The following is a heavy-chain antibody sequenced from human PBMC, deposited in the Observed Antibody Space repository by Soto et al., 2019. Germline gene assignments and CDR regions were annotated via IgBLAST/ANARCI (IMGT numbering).Heavy chain of an antibody. D-gene: IGHD3-9*01. CDR1: GGTFSSYA. Sequence: QVQLVQSGAEVKKPGSPVKVSCKASGGTFSSYAISWVRQAPGQGLEWMGGIIPIFGTANYAQKFQGRVTITADKSTSTAYMELSSLRSEDTAVYYCARYYDILTGYYRNWFDPWGQGTLVTVSS. CDR3: ARYYDILTGYYRNWFDP. V-gene: IGHV1-69*06. J-gene: IGHJ5*02. CDR2: IIPIFGTA.